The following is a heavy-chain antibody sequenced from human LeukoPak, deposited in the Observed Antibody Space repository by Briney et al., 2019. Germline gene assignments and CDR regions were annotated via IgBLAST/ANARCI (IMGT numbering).Heavy chain of an antibody. V-gene: IGHV3-23*01. CDR1: GFTFCSYA. J-gene: IGHJ4*02. CDR2: ISRTGDRT. Sequence: GGSLRLSCAASGFTFCSYAMSWVRQAPGKGPEWVSAISRTGDRTYYADSVKGRFTISRDNSKNTLYLQMNSLRAEDTAVYYCAKDVLRFLEWLPDYWGQGTLVTVSS. CDR3: AKDVLRFLEWLPDY. D-gene: IGHD3-3*01.